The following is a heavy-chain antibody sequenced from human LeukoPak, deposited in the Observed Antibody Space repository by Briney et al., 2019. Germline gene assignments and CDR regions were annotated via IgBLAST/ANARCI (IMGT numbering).Heavy chain of an antibody. Sequence: GGSLRLSCAASGFTFSSYWMSWVRQAPGKGLEWVANIKQDGSEKYYVDSVKGRFTISRDNAKNSLYLQMNSLRAEDTAVYYCAREDDSSGWYVRYFDYWGQGTLVTVSS. V-gene: IGHV3-7*01. CDR1: GFTFSSYW. D-gene: IGHD6-19*01. J-gene: IGHJ4*02. CDR2: IKQDGSEK. CDR3: AREDDSSGWYVRYFDY.